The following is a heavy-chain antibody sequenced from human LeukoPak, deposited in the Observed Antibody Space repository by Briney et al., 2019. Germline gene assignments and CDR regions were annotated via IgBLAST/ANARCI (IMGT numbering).Heavy chain of an antibody. J-gene: IGHJ1*01. CDR3: ANVIIAAVGYEYFQY. CDR2: LSGSGSST. D-gene: IGHD6-13*01. V-gene: IGHV3-23*01. CDR1: GLTFGNYA. Sequence: PGGSLSLSCTASGLTFGNYAMSWVRKAPGGGLEWVSALSGSGSSTFYADSVKGRFTISRDNSKNTLYLQMRSLILEETAVYYCANVIIAAVGYEYFQYWGQGTLVSVSS.